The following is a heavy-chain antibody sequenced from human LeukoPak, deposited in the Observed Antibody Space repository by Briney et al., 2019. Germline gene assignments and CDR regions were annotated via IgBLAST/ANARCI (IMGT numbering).Heavy chain of an antibody. CDR1: GFTFSSYA. CDR2: ISYDGSNK. J-gene: IGHJ4*02. V-gene: IGHV3-30*04. Sequence: PGGSLRLSCAASGFTFSSYAMHWVRQAPGKGLEWVAVISYDGSNKYYADSVKGRFTISRDNSKNTLYLQMNSLRAEDTAVYYCAREHGYDPRFDYWGQGTLVTVSS. D-gene: IGHD5-12*01. CDR3: AREHGYDPRFDY.